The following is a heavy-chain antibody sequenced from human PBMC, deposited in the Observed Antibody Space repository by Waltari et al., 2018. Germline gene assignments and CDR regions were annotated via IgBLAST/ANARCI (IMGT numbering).Heavy chain of an antibody. Sequence: QVQLVQSGAEVKKPGSSVKVSCKASGGTFSSYASSWVQQAPGQGLEWMGGIIPILGIANYAQKFQGRVTITADESTSTAYMELSSLRSEDTAVYYCASGTKYSSSFDYWGQGTLVTVSS. V-gene: IGHV1-69*04. CDR2: IIPILGIA. J-gene: IGHJ4*02. CDR1: GGTFSSYA. CDR3: ASGTKYSSSFDY. D-gene: IGHD6-13*01.